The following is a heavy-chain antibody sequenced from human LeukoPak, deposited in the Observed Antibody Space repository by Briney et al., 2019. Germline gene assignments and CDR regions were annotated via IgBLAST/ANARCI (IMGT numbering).Heavy chain of an antibody. V-gene: IGHV4-30-4*08. CDR2: IYYSGST. D-gene: IGHD3-3*01. CDR3: ARSTIFGAVIDSNWFDP. Sequence: SQTLSLTCTVSGVSISSGDYYWSWIRQPPGKGLEWIGYIYYSGSTYYNPSLKSRVTISVDTSKNQFSLKLSSVTAADTAEYYCARSTIFGAVIDSNWFDPWGQGTLVTVSS. J-gene: IGHJ5*02. CDR1: GVSISSGDYY.